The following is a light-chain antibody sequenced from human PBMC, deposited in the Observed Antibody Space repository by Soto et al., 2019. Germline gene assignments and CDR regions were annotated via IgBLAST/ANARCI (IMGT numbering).Light chain of an antibody. CDR2: KAS. CDR1: QSISSW. J-gene: IGKJ1*01. Sequence: DIQMTQSPSTLSASVGDRVTITCRASQSISSWLAWYQQKPGKAPKLLIYKASSLESGVPSRFSGSGSGTEFTLTISSLQPDDFATYYCKQYNSYFWTCGQGTKVEIK. CDR3: KQYNSYFWT. V-gene: IGKV1-5*03.